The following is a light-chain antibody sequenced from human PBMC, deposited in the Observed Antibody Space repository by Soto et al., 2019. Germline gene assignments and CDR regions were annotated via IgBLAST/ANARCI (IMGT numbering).Light chain of an antibody. V-gene: IGKV3-15*01. Sequence: EIVMTQSPATLSVSPGERATLSCRASQSVGSNLAWYQPKPGQAPRLLIYGASTRATGIPARFSGSGSGTDFTLTISSLQSEDFAIYFCQQYNNSPPDRTFGQGTKVEIK. CDR2: GAS. J-gene: IGKJ1*01. CDR1: QSVGSN. CDR3: QQYNNSPPDRT.